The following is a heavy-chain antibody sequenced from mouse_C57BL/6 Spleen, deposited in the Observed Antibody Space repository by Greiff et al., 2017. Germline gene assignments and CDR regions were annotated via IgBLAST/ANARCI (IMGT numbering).Heavy chain of an antibody. V-gene: IGHV5-16*01. CDR2: INYDGSST. D-gene: IGHD2-12*01. J-gene: IGHJ2*01. CDR3: ARDRYDGFDY. CDR1: GFTFSDYY. Sequence: EVLLVESEGGLVQPGSSMKLSCTASGFTFSDYYMAWVSQVPEKGLEWVANINYDGSSTYYLNSLKSRFIISIDNEKNILYLQMSSLKSEDTATYYCARDRYDGFDYWGQGTTLTVSS.